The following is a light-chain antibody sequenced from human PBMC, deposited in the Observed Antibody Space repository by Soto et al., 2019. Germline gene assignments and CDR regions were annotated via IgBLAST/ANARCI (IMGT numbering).Light chain of an antibody. Sequence: EIVLTQSPGTLSLSPGERATLSCRASQSVNSNYLAWYQRKPGQAPRLLIYGASNRATDIPYRFSASGSGTDFTLTITRLEAEDFAVYYCQQYDSTPLTFGQGPRWKSN. CDR3: QQYDSTPLT. CDR1: QSVNSNY. CDR2: GAS. J-gene: IGKJ1*01. V-gene: IGKV3-20*01.